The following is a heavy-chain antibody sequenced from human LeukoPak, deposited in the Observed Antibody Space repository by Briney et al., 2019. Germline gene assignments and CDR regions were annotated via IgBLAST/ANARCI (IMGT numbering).Heavy chain of an antibody. J-gene: IGHJ4*02. CDR3: AKDASGGSYQDY. CDR1: GFTFSSYA. V-gene: IGHV3-23*01. Sequence: GGSLRLSCAATGFTFSSYAMSWVRQAPEKGLEWVSAISGSGGSTYYADSVKGWFTISRDNSKNTLYLQMNSLRAEDTAVYYCAKDASGGSYQDYWGQGTLVTVSS. D-gene: IGHD2-15*01. CDR2: ISGSGGST.